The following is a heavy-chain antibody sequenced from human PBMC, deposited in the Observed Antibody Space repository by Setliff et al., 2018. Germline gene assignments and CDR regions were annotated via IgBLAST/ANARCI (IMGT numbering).Heavy chain of an antibody. J-gene: IGHJ6*03. Sequence: KTSETLSLTCTVSGGSISSSNWWTWVRQPQGKGLEWIGEIYHSGSINYNPSLKSRVTMSVDKSKNQFSLKLTSVTAADTAVYYCARGLEGEDYFYYMDGWGKENTVTVSS. CDR3: ARGLEGEDYFYYMDG. D-gene: IGHD2-21*01. V-gene: IGHV4-4*02. CDR2: IYHSGSI. CDR1: GGSISSSNW.